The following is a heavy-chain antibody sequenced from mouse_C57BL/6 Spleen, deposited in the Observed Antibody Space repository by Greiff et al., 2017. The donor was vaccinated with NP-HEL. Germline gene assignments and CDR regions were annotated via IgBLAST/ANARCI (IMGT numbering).Heavy chain of an antibody. V-gene: IGHV5-4*01. CDR1: GFTFSSYA. CDR2: ISDGGSYT. J-gene: IGHJ4*01. D-gene: IGHD2-4*01. CDR3: ARENYDYDEYYAMDY. Sequence: EVKLVESGGGLVKPGGSLKLSCAASGFTFSSYAMSWVRQTPEKRLEWVATISDGGSYTYYPDNVKGRFTISRDNAKNNLYLQMSHLKSEDTAMYYCARENYDYDEYYAMDYWGQGTSVTVSS.